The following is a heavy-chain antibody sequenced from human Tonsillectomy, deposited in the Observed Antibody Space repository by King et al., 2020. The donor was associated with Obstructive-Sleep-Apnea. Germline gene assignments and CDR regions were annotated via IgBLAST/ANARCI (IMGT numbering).Heavy chain of an antibody. D-gene: IGHD3-16*01. CDR3: AKDGGSHHLFEY. V-gene: IGHV4-59*01. CDR2: SYYSGST. CDR1: GGSISGFY. J-gene: IGHJ4*02. Sequence: QLQESGPGLVKPSETLSLTCTVSGGSISGFYWSWIRQPPGKGLEWIGYSYYSGSTNYNPSLKRRVNISVDASKNQFSLKLSSVIAAHTAGYYWAKDGGSHHLFEYWGQGTLVTVSS.